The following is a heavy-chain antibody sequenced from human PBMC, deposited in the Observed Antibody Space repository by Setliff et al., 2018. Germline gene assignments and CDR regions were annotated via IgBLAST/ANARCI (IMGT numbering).Heavy chain of an antibody. CDR3: ATYKRSSSFEY. CDR2: ISPDSIHI. Sequence: LRLSCAASGFSFRTFSMHWVRQAPGKGLEWVSSISPDSIHIYYADSVKGRFTMSRDVAKNSLYLQMNSPRAEDTAVYYCATYKRSSSFEYWGQGSLVTVSS. J-gene: IGHJ4*02. CDR1: GFSFRTFS. D-gene: IGHD6-6*01. V-gene: IGHV3-21*04.